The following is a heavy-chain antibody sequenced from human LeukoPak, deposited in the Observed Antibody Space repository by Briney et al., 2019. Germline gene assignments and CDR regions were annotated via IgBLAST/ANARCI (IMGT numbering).Heavy chain of an antibody. CDR3: ARDPVEWELLLDY. J-gene: IGHJ4*02. V-gene: IGHV3-7*01. CDR1: GFTFSSYW. Sequence: GGSLRLSCAASGFTFSSYWMGWVRQAPGKRLEWVANMNIDGSEKYYADSAKGRYTISRDNARNSVYLQMNSLRVEDTAVYYCARDPVEWELLLDYWGQGTLVTVSS. CDR2: MNIDGSEK. D-gene: IGHD1-26*01.